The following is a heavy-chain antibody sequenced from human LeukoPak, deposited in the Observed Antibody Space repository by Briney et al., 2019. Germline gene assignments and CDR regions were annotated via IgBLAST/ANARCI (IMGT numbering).Heavy chain of an antibody. J-gene: IGHJ5*02. D-gene: IGHD1-26*01. CDR3: ARTIKSGDYYWFDP. CDR1: GGSISSYY. CDR2: IYYSGST. V-gene: IGHV4-59*01. Sequence: SETLSLTCTVSGGSISSYYWSWIRQPPGKGLEWIGYIYYSGSTNYNPSLKSRVTVFVDTSKNQFSLKVTSLTAADTAVYYCARTIKSGDYYWFDPWGQGTLVTVSS.